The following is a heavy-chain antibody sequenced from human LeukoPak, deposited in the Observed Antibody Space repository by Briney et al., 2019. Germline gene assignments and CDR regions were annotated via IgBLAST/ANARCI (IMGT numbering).Heavy chain of an antibody. CDR2: ISAYNGNT. CDR3: ARGLAARPFYNWFDP. V-gene: IGHV1-18*01. CDR1: GYTFTSYG. Sequence: ASVKVSCKASGYTFTSYGISWVRQAPGQGLEWMGWISAYNGNTNYAQKLQGRVTMTTDTSTSTAYMELRSLRSDDTAVYYCARGLAARPFYNWFDPWGQGTLVTVSS. J-gene: IGHJ5*02. D-gene: IGHD6-6*01.